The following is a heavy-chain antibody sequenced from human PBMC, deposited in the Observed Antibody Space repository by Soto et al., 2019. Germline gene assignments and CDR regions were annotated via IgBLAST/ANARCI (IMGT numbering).Heavy chain of an antibody. CDR1: GFTFSSYA. D-gene: IGHD6-13*01. CDR2: ISGSGGST. J-gene: IGHJ5*02. CDR3: AKGSIAAAATPNWFDP. V-gene: IGHV3-23*01. Sequence: PGGSLRLSCAASGFTFSSYAMSWVRQAPGKGLEWVSAISGSGGSTYYADSVKGRFTISRDNSKNTLYLQMNSLRAEDTAVYYCAKGSIAAAATPNWFDPWGQGTLVTVS.